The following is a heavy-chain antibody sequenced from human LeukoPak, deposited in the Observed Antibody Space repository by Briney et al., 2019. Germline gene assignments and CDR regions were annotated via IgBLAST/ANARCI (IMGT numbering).Heavy chain of an antibody. CDR2: IYHSGST. CDR1: GGSISSYY. D-gene: IGHD3-3*01. Sequence: PSETLSLTCTVSGGSISSYYWSWIRQPPGKGLEWIGSIYHSGSTYYNPSLKSRVTISVDTSKNQFSLKLSSVTAADTAVYYCARQSGGFLEWLLTFDYWGQGTLVTVSS. V-gene: IGHV4-59*08. CDR3: ARQSGGFLEWLLTFDY. J-gene: IGHJ4*02.